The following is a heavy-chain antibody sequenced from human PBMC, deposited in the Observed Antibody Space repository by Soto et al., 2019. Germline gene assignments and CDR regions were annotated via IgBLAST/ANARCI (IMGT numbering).Heavy chain of an antibody. D-gene: IGHD3-22*01. CDR2: ISGSGDST. CDR1: GFTFSSYA. J-gene: IGHJ4*02. CDR3: AKDGYYYDSSGYFDY. V-gene: IGHV3-23*01. Sequence: EVQLLESGGGLVQPGGSLRLSCAASGFTFSSYAMSWVRQAPGKGLEWVSAISGSGDSTYYEDSVKGRFTISRDNSKNTLYLQMNSLRAEDTAVYYCAKDGYYYDSSGYFDYWGQGTLVTVSS.